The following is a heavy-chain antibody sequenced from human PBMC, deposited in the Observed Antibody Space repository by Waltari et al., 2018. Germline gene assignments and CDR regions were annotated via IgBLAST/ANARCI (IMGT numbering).Heavy chain of an antibody. CDR2: INQSGRP. V-gene: IGHV4-34*01. CDR3: ARDWFGAYYGMDV. CDR1: GGSLSGYY. D-gene: IGHD3-10*01. J-gene: IGHJ6*02. Sequence: QVQLQQWGAGLLKPSETLSLTCAVYGGSLSGYYWSWLRQPPGKGLEWIGEINQSGRPNYNPALKSRVTISVDTSKNQFSLKLSSVTAADTAVYYCARDWFGAYYGMDVWGQGTTVTVSS.